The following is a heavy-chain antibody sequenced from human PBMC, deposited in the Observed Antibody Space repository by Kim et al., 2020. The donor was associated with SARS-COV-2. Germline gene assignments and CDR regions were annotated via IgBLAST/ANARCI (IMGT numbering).Heavy chain of an antibody. J-gene: IGHJ6*02. V-gene: IGHV4-34*01. Sequence: LNSRVTISVDTSKDQFSLKLSSVTAADTAVYYCARGSNWISYYYYYGMDVWGQGTTVTVSS. D-gene: IGHD1-1*01. CDR3: ARGSNWISYYYYYGMDV.